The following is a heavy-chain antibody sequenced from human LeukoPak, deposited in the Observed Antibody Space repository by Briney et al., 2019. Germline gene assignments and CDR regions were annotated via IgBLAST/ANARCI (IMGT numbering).Heavy chain of an antibody. J-gene: IGHJ4*02. V-gene: IGHV3-66*01. CDR2: IYSGGST. CDR3: ARGGVGLTAMVGPFDY. CDR1: EFSVGSNY. D-gene: IGHD5-18*01. Sequence: GGSLRLSRAASEFSVGSNYMTWVRQAPGKGLEWVSLIYSGGSTYYADSVKGRFTISRDNSKNTLYLQMNSLRPEDMAVYYCARGGVGLTAMVGPFDYWGQGTLVTVSS.